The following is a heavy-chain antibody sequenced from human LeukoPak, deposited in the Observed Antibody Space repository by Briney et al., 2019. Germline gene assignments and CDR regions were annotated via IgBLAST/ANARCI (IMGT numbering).Heavy chain of an antibody. CDR3: ARDTGSSYGFPDAFDI. J-gene: IGHJ3*02. CDR1: GFTFSSYA. CDR2: ISGSGGST. D-gene: IGHD5-18*01. V-gene: IGHV3-23*01. Sequence: PGGSLSLSCAASGFTFSSYAMSWVRQAPGKGLEWVSAISGSGGSTYYADSVKGRFTISRDNAKNSLYLQMNSLRAEDTAVYYCARDTGSSYGFPDAFDIWGQGAMVTVSS.